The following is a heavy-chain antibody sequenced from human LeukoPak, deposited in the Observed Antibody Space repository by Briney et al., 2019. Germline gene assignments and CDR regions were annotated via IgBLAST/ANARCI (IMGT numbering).Heavy chain of an antibody. Sequence: ASVKVSCKASGYTFTSYGISWVRQAPGQGLEWMGWISAYNGNTNYAQKLQGRVTMTTDTSTSTAYMELRSLRSDDTAVYYCARDRHHDILTGYYYFDYWGQGTLVTVSS. CDR3: ARDRHHDILTGYYYFDY. V-gene: IGHV1-18*01. J-gene: IGHJ4*02. CDR1: GYTFTSYG. CDR2: ISAYNGNT. D-gene: IGHD3-9*01.